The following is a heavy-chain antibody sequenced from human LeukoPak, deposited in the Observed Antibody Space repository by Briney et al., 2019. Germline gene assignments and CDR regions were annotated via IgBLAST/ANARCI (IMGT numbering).Heavy chain of an antibody. V-gene: IGHV3-30*02. CDR2: IRYDGSNK. CDR1: GFTFSSYG. Sequence: GGSLRLSCAASGFTFSSYGMHWVRQAPGKGLEWVALIRYDGSNKYYADSVKGRFTISRDNSKNTLYLQMNSLRAEDTAVYYCAKDRIVVVPAAMGVLDYWGQRTLVTVSS. J-gene: IGHJ4*02. CDR3: AKDRIVVVPAAMGVLDY. D-gene: IGHD2-2*01.